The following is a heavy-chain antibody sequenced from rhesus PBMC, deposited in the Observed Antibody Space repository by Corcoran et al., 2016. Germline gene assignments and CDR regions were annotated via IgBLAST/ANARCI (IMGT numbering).Heavy chain of an antibody. Sequence: QVQLQESGPGLVKPSETLSLTCAVSGGSVSSSNWWRWIRQPPGKGLEWIGYISGSSGSTYYNPSLKSRVTISTDTSKNQFSLKLSSVTAADTAVYYCARVPGYFEFWGQGALVTVSS. V-gene: IGHV4-65*01. CDR3: ARVPGYFEF. J-gene: IGHJ1*01. CDR2: ISGSSGST. CDR1: GGSVSSSNW.